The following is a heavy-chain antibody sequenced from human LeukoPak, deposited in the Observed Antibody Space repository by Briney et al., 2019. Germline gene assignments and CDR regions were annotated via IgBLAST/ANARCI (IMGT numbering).Heavy chain of an antibody. J-gene: IGHJ4*02. D-gene: IGHD2-2*01. CDR2: INTNTGNP. Sequence: ASVKVSCKASGYTFTSYAMNWVRQAPGQGLEWMGWINTNTGNPTYAQGFTGRFVFSLDTSVSTAYLQISSLKAEDTAVYYCAREPSGRESGIVVAPAATYWGQGTLVTVSS. V-gene: IGHV7-4-1*02. CDR3: AREPSGRESGIVVAPAATY. CDR1: GYTFTSYA.